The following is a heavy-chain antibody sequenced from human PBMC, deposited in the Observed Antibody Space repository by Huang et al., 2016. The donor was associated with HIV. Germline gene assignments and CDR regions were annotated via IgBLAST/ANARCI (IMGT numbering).Heavy chain of an antibody. D-gene: IGHD6-6*01. Sequence: SWIRQPPGKGLEWIGYIYYSGSTNYNPSLKSRVTISVDTSKNQFSLRLSSVTAADTAAYYCASASIAARRWFDPWGQGSLVTVSS. J-gene: IGHJ5*02. CDR3: ASASIAARRWFDP. CDR2: IYYSGST. V-gene: IGHV4-59*01.